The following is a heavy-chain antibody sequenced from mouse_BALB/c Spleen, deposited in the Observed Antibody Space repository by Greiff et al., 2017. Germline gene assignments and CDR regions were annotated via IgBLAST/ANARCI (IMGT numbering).Heavy chain of an antibody. CDR3: ARMITTVSSY. CDR1: GYTFTSYW. V-gene: IGHV1-7*01. Sequence: QVQLQQSGAELAKPGASVKMSCKASGYTFTSYWMHWVKQRPGQGLEWIGYINPSTGYTEYNQKFKDKATLTADKSSSTAYMQLSSLTSEDSAVYCCARMITTVSSYWGQGTLVTVSA. D-gene: IGHD2-4*01. J-gene: IGHJ3*01. CDR2: INPSTGYT.